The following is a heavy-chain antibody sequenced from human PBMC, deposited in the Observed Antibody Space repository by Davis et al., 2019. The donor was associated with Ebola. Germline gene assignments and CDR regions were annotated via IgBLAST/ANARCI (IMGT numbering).Heavy chain of an antibody. CDR3: ARGMATIWYGMDV. V-gene: IGHV1-46*01. CDR1: GYTFTSYY. J-gene: IGHJ6*02. D-gene: IGHD5-12*01. CDR2: INPSGGST. Sequence: ASVTVSCKTSGYTFTSYYMHWVRQAPGQGLEWMGIINPSGGSTSYAQKFQGRVTMTRDTSTSTAYMELRSLRSDDTAVYYCARGMATIWYGMDVWGQGTTVTVSS.